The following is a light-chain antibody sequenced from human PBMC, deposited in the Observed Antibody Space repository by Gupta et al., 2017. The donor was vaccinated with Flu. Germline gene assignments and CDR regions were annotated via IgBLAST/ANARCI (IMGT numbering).Light chain of an antibody. J-gene: IGKJ3*01. Sequence: EIVLTQSPATLSLSPGESATLSCRASQSVSSYLAWYQQKPGQAPRLLIYDASNRATGIPARFSGSGSGTDFTLTISSLEPEDFAVYYCQQRSNWPLVTFGPGTKVDMK. CDR2: DAS. CDR1: QSVSSY. CDR3: QQRSNWPLVT. V-gene: IGKV3-11*01.